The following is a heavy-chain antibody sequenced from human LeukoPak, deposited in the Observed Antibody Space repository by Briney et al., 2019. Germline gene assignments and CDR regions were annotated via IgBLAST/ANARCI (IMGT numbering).Heavy chain of an antibody. J-gene: IGHJ4*02. D-gene: IGHD6-13*01. V-gene: IGHV4-59*08. Sequence: SETLSLTCTVSGGSINNYYWSWIRQPPGTGLEWIGYIHYSGSTNYNPSLKSRATISVDTSKSQFSLKLSSVTAADTAIYYCARGYSSSWYYFDYWGQGTLVTVSS. CDR2: IHYSGST. CDR3: ARGYSSSWYYFDY. CDR1: GGSINNYY.